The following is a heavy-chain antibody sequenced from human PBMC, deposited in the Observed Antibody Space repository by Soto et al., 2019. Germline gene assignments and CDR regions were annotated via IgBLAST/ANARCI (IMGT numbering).Heavy chain of an antibody. J-gene: IGHJ6*02. V-gene: IGHV1-69*02. CDR1: GGTFSSYT. CDR2: IIPILGIA. D-gene: IGHD3-9*01. Sequence: QVQLVQSGAEVKKPGSSVKVSCKASGGTFSSYTISWVRQAPGQGLEWMGRIIPILGIANYAQKFQGRVTITADKSTSTAYIELSSLRSEDTAVYYCARGHDSLPTSGYYGMDVWGQGTTVTVSS. CDR3: ARGHDSLPTSGYYGMDV.